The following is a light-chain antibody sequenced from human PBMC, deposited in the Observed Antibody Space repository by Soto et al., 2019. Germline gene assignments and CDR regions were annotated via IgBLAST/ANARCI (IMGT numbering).Light chain of an antibody. J-gene: IGKJ1*01. CDR2: DAT. Sequence: EIVLTQSPATLSLSPGERATLSCRASLGVSSYLAWYQQKPGQAPRLLIYDATNRATGIPARFSGSGSGTDFTLTISRLEPEDVAVYYCQQYGSSPGTFGQGTQVEIK. CDR3: QQYGSSPGT. CDR1: LGVSSY. V-gene: IGKV3-20*01.